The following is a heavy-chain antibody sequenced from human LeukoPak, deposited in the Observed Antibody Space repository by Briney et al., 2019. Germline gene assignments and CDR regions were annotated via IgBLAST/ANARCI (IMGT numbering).Heavy chain of an antibody. CDR1: GYTFTGYY. CDR2: INPNSGGT. CDR3: ASGRIVGATTVGEGEVDY. J-gene: IGHJ4*02. Sequence: ASVKVSCKASGYTFTGYYMHWVRQAPGQGLEWMGWINPNSGGTNYAQKFQGRVTMTRDTSISTAYMELSRLRSDDTAVYYCASGRIVGATTVGEGEVDYWGQGTLVTVSS. D-gene: IGHD1-26*01. V-gene: IGHV1-2*02.